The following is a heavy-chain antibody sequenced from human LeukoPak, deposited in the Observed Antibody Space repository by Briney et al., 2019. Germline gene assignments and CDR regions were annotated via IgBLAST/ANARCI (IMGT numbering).Heavy chain of an antibody. CDR1: GFTLRTYG. D-gene: IGHD2-15*01. CDR2: IRNDESNK. CDR3: AKVIGGGSFWYARGFDY. V-gene: IGHV3-30*02. J-gene: IGHJ4*02. Sequence: PGGSLRLSCAASGFTLRTYGMHWVRQAPGKGLEWVAFIRNDESNKYYADSVKGRFTISRDNSKNTLYLQMNSLRPEDTAVYFCAKVIGGGSFWYARGFDYWGQGTLVTVCS.